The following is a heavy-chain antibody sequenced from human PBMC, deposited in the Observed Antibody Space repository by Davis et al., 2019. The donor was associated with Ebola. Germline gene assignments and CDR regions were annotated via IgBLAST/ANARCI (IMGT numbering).Heavy chain of an antibody. CDR1: GYTFTGYG. D-gene: IGHD2-2*01. CDR2: ISAYNGNT. V-gene: IGHV1-18*01. J-gene: IGHJ5*02. Sequence: ASVKVSCKASGYTFTGYGISWVRQAPGQGLEWMGWISAYNGNTNYAQKFQGRVTITRDTSASTAYMELSSLRSEDTAVYYCAREYCSSTSCHEWFDPWGQGTLVTVSS. CDR3: AREYCSSTSCHEWFDP.